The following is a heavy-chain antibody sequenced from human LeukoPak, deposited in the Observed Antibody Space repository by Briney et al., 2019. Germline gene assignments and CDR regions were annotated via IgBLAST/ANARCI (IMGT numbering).Heavy chain of an antibody. CDR3: ARDSSPDSATTYYDALDM. Sequence: GGFLRLSRAGSGFSFRRFWMTWVRQAPGRGLEWVANINGDGDGKRYADSVKDRFTISRDNARSLVFLQIHSLRDEDTALYYCARDSSPDSATTYYDALDMWGQGTMVTVSS. D-gene: IGHD1-1*01. CDR2: INGDGDGK. J-gene: IGHJ3*02. CDR1: GFSFRRFW. V-gene: IGHV3-7*01.